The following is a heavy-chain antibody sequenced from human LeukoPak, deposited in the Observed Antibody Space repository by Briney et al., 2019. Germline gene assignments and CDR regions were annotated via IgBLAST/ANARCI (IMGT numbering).Heavy chain of an antibody. D-gene: IGHD3-10*02. CDR3: AELGITMIGGV. Sequence: AGGSLRLSCAASGFTFSSYAMHWVRQAPGKGLEWVAVISYDGSNKYYADSVKGRFTISRDNSKNTLYLQMNSLRAEDTAVYYCAELGITMIGGVWGKGTTVTIPS. J-gene: IGHJ6*03. CDR2: ISYDGSNK. CDR1: GFTFSSYA. V-gene: IGHV3-30*04.